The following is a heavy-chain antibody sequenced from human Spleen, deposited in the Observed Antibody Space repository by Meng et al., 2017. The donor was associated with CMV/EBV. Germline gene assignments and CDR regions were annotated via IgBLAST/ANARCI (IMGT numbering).Heavy chain of an antibody. Sequence: SGYTFTGYYMHWMRQAPGQGLEWMGWINPNSGGTNYAQKFQGRVTMTRDTSISTAYMELSRLRSDDTAVYYCARDRCSSTSCYWFDPWGQGTLVTVSS. CDR2: INPNSGGT. CDR3: ARDRCSSTSCYWFDP. CDR1: GYTFTGYY. D-gene: IGHD2-2*01. V-gene: IGHV1-2*02. J-gene: IGHJ5*02.